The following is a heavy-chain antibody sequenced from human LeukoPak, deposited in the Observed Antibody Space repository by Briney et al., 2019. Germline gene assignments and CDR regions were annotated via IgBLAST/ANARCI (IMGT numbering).Heavy chain of an antibody. CDR1: GFTFDDYA. CDR3: AKGLDSSAYYYFDY. D-gene: IGHD6-19*01. V-gene: IGHV3-9*03. CDR2: ISWNSGSI. Sequence: GGSLRLSCAASGFTFDDYAMHWVRQAPGKGLEWVSGISWNSGSIGYADSVKGRFTISRDNAKNSLYLQMNSLRAEDMALYYCAKGLDSSAYYYFDYWGPGTLVTVSS. J-gene: IGHJ4*02.